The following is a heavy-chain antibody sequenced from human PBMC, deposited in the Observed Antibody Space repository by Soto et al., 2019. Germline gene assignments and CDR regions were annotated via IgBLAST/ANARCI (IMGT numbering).Heavy chain of an antibody. Sequence: QVQLVQSGAEVKQPGASVKVSCKASGYTFTSYAMHWVRQAPGQGLEWMGGIIPIFGTANYAQKFQGRVTITADKSTSTAYMELSSLRSEDTAVYYCARENEGSGYAFDYWGQGTLVTVSS. J-gene: IGHJ4*02. CDR2: IIPIFGTA. D-gene: IGHD3-22*01. CDR3: ARENEGSGYAFDY. CDR1: GYTFTSYA. V-gene: IGHV1-69*13.